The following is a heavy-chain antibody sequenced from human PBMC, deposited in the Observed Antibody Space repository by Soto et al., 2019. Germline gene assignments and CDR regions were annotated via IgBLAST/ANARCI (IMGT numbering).Heavy chain of an antibody. V-gene: IGHV3-23*01. CDR2: ISGSGGST. D-gene: IGHD1-26*01. CDR3: AKGFLGEQQPHTTRPNF. Sequence: EVQLLESGGGLVQPGGSLRLSCAASGFTFSSYAMSWVRQAPGKGLEWVSAISGSGGSTYYADSVKGRFTISRDNSKNTLYQQMNSLRAENTAVYYCAKGFLGEQQPHTTRPNFWGQGTLVTVSS. J-gene: IGHJ4*02. CDR1: GFTFSSYA.